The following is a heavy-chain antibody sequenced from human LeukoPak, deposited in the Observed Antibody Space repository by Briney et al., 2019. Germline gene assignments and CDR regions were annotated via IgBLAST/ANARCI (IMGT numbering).Heavy chain of an antibody. CDR1: GGSISSGGYY. Sequence: SETLSLTCTVSGGSISSGGYYWSWIRQPPGKGLEWIGYIYHSGSTYYNPPLKSRVSMSVDTSKNQFSLKLSSVTAADTALYYCARYKDDSSVFDSWGQGTLVTVSS. CDR2: IYHSGST. J-gene: IGHJ4*02. D-gene: IGHD3-22*01. CDR3: ARYKDDSSVFDS. V-gene: IGHV4-31*03.